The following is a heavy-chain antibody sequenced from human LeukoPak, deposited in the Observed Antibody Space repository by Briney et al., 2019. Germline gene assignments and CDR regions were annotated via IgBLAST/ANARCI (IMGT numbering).Heavy chain of an antibody. Sequence: GASVKVSCKASGYTFSGYYIHWGRQAPGQGLEWMGWINPNTGGTNFAQNFQGRVTMTTVTSISTAYMELSRLRSDDAAVYYCARVVDILTGHDTALDYWGQGTLVTVSS. CDR1: GYTFSGYY. CDR3: ARVVDILTGHDTALDY. CDR2: INPNTGGT. D-gene: IGHD3-9*01. J-gene: IGHJ4*02. V-gene: IGHV1-2*02.